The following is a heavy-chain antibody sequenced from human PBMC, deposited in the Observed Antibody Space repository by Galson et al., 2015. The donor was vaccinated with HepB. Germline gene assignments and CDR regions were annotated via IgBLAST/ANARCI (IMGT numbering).Heavy chain of an antibody. CDR2: INPDTGAT. Sequence: SVKVSCKASGYTLSGYYMHWVRQAPGQGLEWMGWINPDTGATNYAQTFQGRVTMTRVTSVSTAYMELGRLRSDDTAVYYCARGSGYYDTSGYYYFDYWGQGTVVTVSS. CDR3: ARGSGYYDTSGYYYFDY. D-gene: IGHD3-22*01. CDR1: GYTLSGYY. J-gene: IGHJ4*02. V-gene: IGHV1-2*02.